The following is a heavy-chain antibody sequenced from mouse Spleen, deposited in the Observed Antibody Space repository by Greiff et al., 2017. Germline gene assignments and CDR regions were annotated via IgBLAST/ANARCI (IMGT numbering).Heavy chain of an antibody. D-gene: IGHD2-10*01. CDR1: GYTFTSYG. Sequence: VKLQQSGAELARPGASVKMSCKASGYTFTSYGISWVKQRTGQGLEWIGEIYPRRGNTYYNEKFKGKATLTADKSSSTAYMELRSLTSEDSAVYFCAREGAYYGFAYWGQGTLVTVSA. V-gene: IGHV1-81*01. J-gene: IGHJ3*01. CDR3: AREGAYYGFAY. CDR2: IYPRRGNT.